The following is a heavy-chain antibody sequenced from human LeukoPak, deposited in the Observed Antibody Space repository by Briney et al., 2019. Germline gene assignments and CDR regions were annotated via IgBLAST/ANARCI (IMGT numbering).Heavy chain of an antibody. CDR2: IYYSGST. Sequence: KPSETLSLTCTVSGGSISSYYWSWIRQPPGKGLEWIGYIYYSGSTNYNPSLKSRVTISVDTSKNQFSLKLSSVTAADTAVYYCAREGGSYDSSGYVDYWGQGTLVTVSS. CDR1: GGSISSYY. D-gene: IGHD3-22*01. V-gene: IGHV4-59*01. CDR3: AREGGSYDSSGYVDY. J-gene: IGHJ4*02.